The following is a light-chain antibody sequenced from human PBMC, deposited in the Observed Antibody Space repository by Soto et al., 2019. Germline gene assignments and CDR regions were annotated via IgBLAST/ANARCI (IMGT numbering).Light chain of an antibody. CDR3: QQYGVSLT. J-gene: IGKJ1*01. V-gene: IGKV3-20*01. CDR2: GAS. CDR1: QSVYSNF. Sequence: EIVLTQSPGTLSLSPGERATLSCRASQSVYSNFLAWYQQKPGQAPRLLIYGASSRAAGIPDRFSGSASGTDFTLTISRLEPEDFAMYYCQQYGVSLTFGQGTKVEIK.